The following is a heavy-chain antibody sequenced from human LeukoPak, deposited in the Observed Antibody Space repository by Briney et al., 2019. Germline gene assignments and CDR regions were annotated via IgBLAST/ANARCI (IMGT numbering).Heavy chain of an antibody. CDR1: GFTFSSYA. Sequence: GGSLRLSCAGSGFTFSSYAMSWVRQAPGKGLEWVSSISTSSSYIDYADSVKGRFTISRDNAKNSLLLQMNSLRAEDTAVYYCARDVGLDYWGQGTLVTVSS. CDR2: ISTSSSYI. CDR3: ARDVGLDY. J-gene: IGHJ4*02. V-gene: IGHV3-21*01. D-gene: IGHD2-15*01.